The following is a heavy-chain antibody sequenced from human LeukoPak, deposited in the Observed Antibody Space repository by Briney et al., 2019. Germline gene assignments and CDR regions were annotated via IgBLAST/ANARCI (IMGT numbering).Heavy chain of an antibody. V-gene: IGHV1-69*04. CDR2: IIPVLNIT. CDR1: GGTFSSSA. D-gene: IGHD5-18*01. CDR3: ARDQGLTAPPPYGLDV. J-gene: IGHJ6*02. Sequence: SVKVSCKTSGGTFSSSATTWVRQAPGQGLEWMGRIIPVLNITTYAQKFQGSVTITADTSTSTVYMELSSLRSEETAVYYCARDQGLTAPPPYGLDVWGQGTTVIVSS.